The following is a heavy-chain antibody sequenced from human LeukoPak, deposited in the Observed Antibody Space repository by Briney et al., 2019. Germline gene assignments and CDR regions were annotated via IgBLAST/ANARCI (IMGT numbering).Heavy chain of an antibody. Sequence: GRSLRLSCAASGFTFSSYGMHWVRQAPGKGLEWVAVISYDGSNKYYADSVKGRFTISRDNSKNTLYLQMNSLRAEDTAVYYCARVVYDFWSGFDYWGQGTLVTVSS. CDR1: GFTFSSYG. CDR3: ARVVYDFWSGFDY. CDR2: ISYDGSNK. D-gene: IGHD3-3*01. J-gene: IGHJ4*02. V-gene: IGHV3-30*03.